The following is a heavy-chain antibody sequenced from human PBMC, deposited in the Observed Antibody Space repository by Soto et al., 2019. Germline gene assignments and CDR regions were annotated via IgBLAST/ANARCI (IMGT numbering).Heavy chain of an antibody. CDR1: GFSFDEYA. CDR3: AKGFCSSAKCYTYSYMDV. V-gene: IGHV3-9*01. D-gene: IGHD2-2*01. CDR2: VSWNSGTV. Sequence: EVQLVESGGTLVQPGRSLRLSCAASGFSFDEYAMHWVRQVPGKGLEWVSGVSWNSGTVGYGDSVKGRFTISRDNDKNALYLQMNSLRAEDTAMYYCAKGFCSSAKCYTYSYMDVWGKGTADTVSS. J-gene: IGHJ6*03.